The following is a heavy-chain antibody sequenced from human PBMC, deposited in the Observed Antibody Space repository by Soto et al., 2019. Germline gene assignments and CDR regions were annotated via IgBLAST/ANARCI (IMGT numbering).Heavy chain of an antibody. V-gene: IGHV1-69*13. J-gene: IGHJ4*02. Sequence: SVKVSCKASGGTFSSYAISWVRQAPGQGLEWMGGIIPIFGTANYAQKFQGRVTITADESTSTAYMELSSLRSEDTAVYYCARPYYYDSSGYYYFDYWGQGTLVTVSS. CDR1: GGTFSSYA. CDR2: IIPIFGTA. D-gene: IGHD3-22*01. CDR3: ARPYYYDSSGYYYFDY.